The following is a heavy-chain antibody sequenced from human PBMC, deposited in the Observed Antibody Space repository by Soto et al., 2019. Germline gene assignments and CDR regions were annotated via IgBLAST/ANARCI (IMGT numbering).Heavy chain of an antibody. D-gene: IGHD6-13*01. J-gene: IGHJ4*02. Sequence: EVQLLESGGGLVQSGGSLRLSCAASGLTFSGSAMSWVRQAPGKGLEWVSSISVTGAGTYYADSVQGRFTVSSDNSKHTFFLEMNTTRAEDASVYFCAKIRSIAAAVLDYWGQGARVTVSS. CDR1: GLTFSGSA. CDR3: AKIRSIAAAVLDY. V-gene: IGHV3-23*01. CDR2: ISVTGAGT.